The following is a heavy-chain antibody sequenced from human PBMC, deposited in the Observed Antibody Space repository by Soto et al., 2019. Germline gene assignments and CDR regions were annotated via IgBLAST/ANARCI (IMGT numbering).Heavy chain of an antibody. J-gene: IGHJ4*02. V-gene: IGHV3-23*01. CDR1: GFTFSDDA. CDR2: INDIGDTT. Sequence: EVQLLESGGGLVQPGESLRLSCAASGFTFSDDAMSWVRQAPGKGLEWVSGINDIGDTTHYADSVKGRFTISRDNTRNTMYLQMSILRGEDTAVYYCATGGWYCRGGSCHFDYWGQGTLVTVSS. CDR3: ATGGWYCRGGSCHFDY. D-gene: IGHD2-15*01.